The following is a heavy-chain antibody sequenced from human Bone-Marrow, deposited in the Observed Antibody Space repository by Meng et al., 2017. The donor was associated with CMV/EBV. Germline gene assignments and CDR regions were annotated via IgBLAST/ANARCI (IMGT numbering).Heavy chain of an antibody. V-gene: IGHV3-21*01. D-gene: IGHD3-3*01. Sequence: GGSLRLSCAASGFTFSSYSMNWVRQAPGKGLEWVSSISSSSSYIYYADSVKGRFTISRDNAKNTLYLHISSLRVEDTAVYYCAGFGVTITNGLDVWGRGTTVTVSS. CDR2: ISSSSSYI. CDR1: GFTFSSYS. J-gene: IGHJ6*02. CDR3: AGFGVTITNGLDV.